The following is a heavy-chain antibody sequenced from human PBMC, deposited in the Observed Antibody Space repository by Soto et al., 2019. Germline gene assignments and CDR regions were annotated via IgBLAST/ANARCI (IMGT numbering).Heavy chain of an antibody. CDR2: IYYSGST. J-gene: IGHJ4*02. V-gene: IGHV4-31*03. CDR1: GGSISSGGYY. D-gene: IGHD2-2*02. CDR3: ARGVGCSSTSCYRGRPLWYFDY. Sequence: PSETLSLTCTVSGGSISSGGYYWSWIRQHPGKGLEWIGYIYYSGSTYYNPSLKSRVTISVDTSKNQFSLKLSSVTAADTAVYYCARGVGCSSTSCYRGRPLWYFDYWGQGTLVTVSS.